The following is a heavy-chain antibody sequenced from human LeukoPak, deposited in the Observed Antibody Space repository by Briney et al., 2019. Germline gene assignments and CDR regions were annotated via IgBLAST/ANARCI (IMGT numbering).Heavy chain of an antibody. D-gene: IGHD1-26*01. V-gene: IGHV3-48*01. CDR3: AKGERVEYYFDY. CDR1: GFTFSSYN. J-gene: IGHJ4*02. CDR2: ISRSSTTI. Sequence: GGSLRLSCVASGFTFSSYNMNWVRQAPGKGLEWVSYISRSSTTIYYADSVKGRFTISRDNAKNLLYFEMNSLRAEDTAVYYCAKGERVEYYFDYWGQGTLVTVSS.